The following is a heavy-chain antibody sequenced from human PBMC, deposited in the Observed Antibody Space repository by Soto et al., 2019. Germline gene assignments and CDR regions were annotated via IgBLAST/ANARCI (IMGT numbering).Heavy chain of an antibody. V-gene: IGHV1-69*13. CDR1: GGTFRGYA. CDR3: ARGYDVNSELDY. J-gene: IGHJ4*02. D-gene: IGHD5-12*01. CDR2: ILPTSDTP. Sequence: ASVKVSCKATGGTFRGYAISWVRQAPGQGLEWLGGILPTSDTPNYAQKFQARVTLTADDSTNTAYMELRGLRSGDTAVYYCARGYDVNSELDYFGQGTLLTFCS.